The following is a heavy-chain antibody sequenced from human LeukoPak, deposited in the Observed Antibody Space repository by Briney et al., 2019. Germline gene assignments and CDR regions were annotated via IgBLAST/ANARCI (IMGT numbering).Heavy chain of an antibody. D-gene: IGHD3-10*01. J-gene: IGHJ4*02. CDR1: GYTFSGTGWY. Sequence: ASVKVSCKASGYTFSGTGWYLYWLRQAPGQGLECMGWIHPNNGNTAYAQKFEGRVAMTRDTSISTAYMELRRLRPDDTAVYFCARDGPAQMVDLDYWGQGTLVAVSS. CDR3: ARDGPAQMVDLDY. V-gene: IGHV1-2*02. CDR2: IHPNNGNT.